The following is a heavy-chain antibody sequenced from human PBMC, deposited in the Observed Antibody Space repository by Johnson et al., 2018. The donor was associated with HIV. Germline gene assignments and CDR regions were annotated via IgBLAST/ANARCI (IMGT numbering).Heavy chain of an antibody. CDR2: ISWNSGSI. CDR3: ARGSGYSGYGADACDI. Sequence: EVQLVESGGGLEQPGRSLRLSCAASGFTFEDYAMHWVRQVPGKGLEWVSGISWNSGSIGYADSVKGRFTISRDNAKNSLYLQMNSLRAGDTAVYYCARGSGYSGYGADACDIWGQGTMVTVSS. J-gene: IGHJ3*02. D-gene: IGHD5-12*01. V-gene: IGHV3-9*01. CDR1: GFTFEDYA.